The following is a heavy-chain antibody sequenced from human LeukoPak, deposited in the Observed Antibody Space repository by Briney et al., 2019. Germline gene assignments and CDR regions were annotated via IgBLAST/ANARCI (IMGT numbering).Heavy chain of an antibody. D-gene: IGHD2-21*01. CDR2: INPSGGST. CDR3: VRECRGECYMTPDAFDI. J-gene: IGHJ3*02. CDR1: GYTFTNYY. Sequence: GASVKVSCKASGYTFTNYYMHWVRQAPGQGLEWMGIINPSGGSTSYPQNFQGRVTMTRDTSTSTVYMELSSLRSEDTAVYYCVRECRGECYMTPDAFDIWGQGTMVTVSS. V-gene: IGHV1-46*01.